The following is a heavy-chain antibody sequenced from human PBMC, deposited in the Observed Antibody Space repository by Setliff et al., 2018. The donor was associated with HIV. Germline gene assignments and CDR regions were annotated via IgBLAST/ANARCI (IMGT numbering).Heavy chain of an antibody. D-gene: IGHD3-3*01. CDR1: GYRFSTFG. J-gene: IGHJ4*02. CDR2: IHPIFGTT. Sequence: GASVKVSCKASGYRFSTFGISWVRQAPGQGLEWMGGIHPIFGTTNYARDFMGRVSITADESTNTAYMELSSLRSDDSAIYYCARGIPRGTVFGVVGYFDYWGQGTPVTVSS. V-gene: IGHV1-69*13. CDR3: ARGIPRGTVFGVVGYFDY.